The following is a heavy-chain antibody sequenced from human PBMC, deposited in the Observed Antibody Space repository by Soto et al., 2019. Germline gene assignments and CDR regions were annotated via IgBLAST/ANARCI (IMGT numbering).Heavy chain of an antibody. Sequence: SETLSLTRAVYGGSFSGYHWTWIRQTPGKGLEWIGEINDSGNINYNPSLKSRVTILVDTAKKQVSLKLSSVTAADTAVYYCARGLILWFGELSRRGGYYYYMDVWGKGTTVTVSS. CDR1: GGSFSGYH. CDR3: ARGLILWFGELSRRGGYYYYMDV. CDR2: INDSGNI. J-gene: IGHJ6*03. V-gene: IGHV4-34*01. D-gene: IGHD3-10*01.